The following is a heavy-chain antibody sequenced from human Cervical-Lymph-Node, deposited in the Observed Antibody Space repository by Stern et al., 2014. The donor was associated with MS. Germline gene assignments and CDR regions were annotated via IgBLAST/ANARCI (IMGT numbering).Heavy chain of an antibody. V-gene: IGHV3-30*18. J-gene: IGHJ3*02. CDR2: ISYDENNK. CDR3: AKSTYYYDSSGYLILGAFDI. Sequence: VHLVESGGGVVQPGRSLRLSCAASGFTFSSYGMHWVRQAPGKGLEWVAVISYDENNKYYADSVKGRFTISRDNSKNTLYLQMNSLRAEDTAVHYCAKSTYYYDSSGYLILGAFDIWGQGTMVTVSS. CDR1: GFTFSSYG. D-gene: IGHD3-22*01.